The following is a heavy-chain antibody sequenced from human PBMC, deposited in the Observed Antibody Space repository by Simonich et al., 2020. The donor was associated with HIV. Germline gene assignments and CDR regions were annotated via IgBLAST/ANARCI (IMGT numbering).Heavy chain of an antibody. CDR3: ARTYYYDSSGYYAGWFDP. CDR1: GGSFSGDY. CDR2: INHSGST. V-gene: IGHV4-34*01. D-gene: IGHD3-22*01. Sequence: QVQLQQWGAGLLKPSETLSLTCAVYGGSFSGDYWSWIRQPPGKGLEWLGEINHSGSTNYNHSLQSRVTISVDTSKNQFSLKLSSVTAADTAVYYCARTYYYDSSGYYAGWFDPWGQGTLVTVSS. J-gene: IGHJ5*02.